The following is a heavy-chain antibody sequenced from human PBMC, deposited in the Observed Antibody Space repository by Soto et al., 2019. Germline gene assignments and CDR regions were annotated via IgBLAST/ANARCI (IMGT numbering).Heavy chain of an antibody. CDR2: VAYDGSKT. D-gene: IGHD3-22*01. CDR3: ARWVGGSMYDNSGKYDS. V-gene: IGHV3-30*03. CDR1: GFTFSSNG. Sequence: QVQLVESGGGVGQPGRSQRLTCAASGFTFSSNGMHWVRQAPGKGLEWVALVAYDGSKTYYGDSVRGRFTISRDNSENTLYLQMNSLRAEDTAVYYCARWVGGSMYDNSGKYDSWGQETLVTVSS. J-gene: IGHJ5*01.